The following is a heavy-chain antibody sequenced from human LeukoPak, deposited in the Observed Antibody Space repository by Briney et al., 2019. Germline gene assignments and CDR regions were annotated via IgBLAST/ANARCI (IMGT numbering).Heavy chain of an antibody. CDR2: IYHSEST. D-gene: IGHD4-11*01. Sequence: SETLSLTCAVSGYSISSGYYWGWIRQPPGKGLEWIGSIYHSESTFYNPSLKSRVTISVDTSKNQFSLKLSSVTAADTAVYYCARGSNFPYYFDYWGRGPLVTVSA. J-gene: IGHJ4*02. V-gene: IGHV4-38-2*01. CDR1: GYSISSGYY. CDR3: ARGSNFPYYFDY.